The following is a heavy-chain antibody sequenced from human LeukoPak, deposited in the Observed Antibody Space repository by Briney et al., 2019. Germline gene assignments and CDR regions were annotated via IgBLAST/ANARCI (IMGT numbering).Heavy chain of an antibody. J-gene: IGHJ4*02. D-gene: IGHD4-11*01. V-gene: IGHV3-48*03. Sequence: PGGSLRLSCVASGFSFSNYEMNWVRQAPGKGLEWLSYINSNGSLVFYADSVKGRFTISRDNSKNTLYLQMNSLRAEDTAVYYCARAGYSNAYLDYWGQGTLVTVSS. CDR1: GFSFSNYE. CDR2: INSNGSLV. CDR3: ARAGYSNAYLDY.